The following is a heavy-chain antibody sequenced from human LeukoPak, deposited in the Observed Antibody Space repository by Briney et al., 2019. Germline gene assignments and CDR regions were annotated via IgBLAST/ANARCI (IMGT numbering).Heavy chain of an antibody. Sequence: SVKVSCKASGGTFSSYAIRWVRQAPGQGLEWMGGIIPIFGTANYAQKFQGRVTITTDESTSTAYMELSSLRSEDTAVYYCARDRGSESYRVPFDYWGQGTLVTVSS. CDR1: GGTFSSYA. V-gene: IGHV1-69*05. D-gene: IGHD1-26*01. J-gene: IGHJ4*02. CDR3: ARDRGSESYRVPFDY. CDR2: IIPIFGTA.